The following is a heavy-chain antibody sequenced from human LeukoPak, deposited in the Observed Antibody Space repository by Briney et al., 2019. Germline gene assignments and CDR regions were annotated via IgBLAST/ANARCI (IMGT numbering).Heavy chain of an antibody. CDR2: ISSDGSST. J-gene: IGHJ3*02. CDR1: GFTFSSYW. D-gene: IGHD3-22*01. CDR3: TTDPPKYYYDSSGYSDAFDI. Sequence: GGSLRLSCAASGFTFSSYWMHWVRQAPGKGLVWVSLISSDGSSTTYADSVKGRFTISRDDSKNTLYLQMNSLKTEDTAVYYCTTDPPKYYYDSSGYSDAFDIWGQGTMVTVSS. V-gene: IGHV3-74*01.